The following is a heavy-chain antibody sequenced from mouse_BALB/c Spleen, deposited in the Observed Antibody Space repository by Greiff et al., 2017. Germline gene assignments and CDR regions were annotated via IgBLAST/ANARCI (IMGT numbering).Heavy chain of an antibody. CDR3: ARHDYGNPFAY. V-gene: IGHV5-9-3*01. D-gene: IGHD2-1*01. CDR2: ISSGGSYT. Sequence: DVKLVDSGGGLVQPGGSRKLSCAASGFTFSSYAMSWVRQTPEKRLEWVATISSGGSYTYYPDSVKGRFTISRDNAKNTLYLQMSSLRSEDTAMYYCARHDYGNPFAYWGQGTLVTVSA. CDR1: GFTFSSYA. J-gene: IGHJ3*01.